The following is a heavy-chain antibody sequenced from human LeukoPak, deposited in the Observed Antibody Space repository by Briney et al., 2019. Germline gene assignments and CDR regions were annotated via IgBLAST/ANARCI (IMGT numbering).Heavy chain of an antibody. J-gene: IGHJ4*02. CDR3: ARDDGFSSYSY. D-gene: IGHD3/OR15-3a*01. Sequence: SGGSLRLSCAASGFTFSSYWMTWVRQAPGKGLEWVANMNLDGREKYYVDSVKGRFTISRANAKNSLYLQMNSLTAEDTAVYYCARDDGFSSYSYWGQGALVTVSS. CDR2: MNLDGREK. CDR1: GFTFSSYW. V-gene: IGHV3-7*01.